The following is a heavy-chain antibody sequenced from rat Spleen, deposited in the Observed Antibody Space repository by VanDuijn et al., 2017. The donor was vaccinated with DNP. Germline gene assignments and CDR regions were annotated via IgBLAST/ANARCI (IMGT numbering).Heavy chain of an antibody. D-gene: IGHD1-2*01. CDR1: GFIFTDYY. V-gene: IGHV5S13*01. Sequence: EVQLVESGGDLVQPGRSLKLSCAASGFIFTDYYMAWVRQVPSKGLEWVASITTGGGHTYYRDSVKGRFTISRDNAKNTQYLRMDSLRSEDTATYYCARHRAIAAIWDYWGQGVMVTVSS. CDR3: ARHRAIAAIWDY. CDR2: ITTGGGHT. J-gene: IGHJ2*01.